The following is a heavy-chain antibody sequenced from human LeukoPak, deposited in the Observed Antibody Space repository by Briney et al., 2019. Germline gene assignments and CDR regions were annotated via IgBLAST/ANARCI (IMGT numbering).Heavy chain of an antibody. Sequence: ASVKVSCKASGYTFTGYYMHWVRQAPGQGLEWMGWINPNSGGTNYAQKFRGRVTMTRDTSISTAYMELSRLRSDDTAVYYCARSIGRLYYFDYWGQGTLVTVSS. D-gene: IGHD2/OR15-2a*01. V-gene: IGHV1-2*02. CDR3: ARSIGRLYYFDY. J-gene: IGHJ4*02. CDR1: GYTFTGYY. CDR2: INPNSGGT.